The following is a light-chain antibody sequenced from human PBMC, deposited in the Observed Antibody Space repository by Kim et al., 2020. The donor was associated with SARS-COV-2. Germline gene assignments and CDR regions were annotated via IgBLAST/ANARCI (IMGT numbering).Light chain of an antibody. Sequence: QKVTISCTGSSSSIGAGYDVHWYQQLPGTAPRLLIYGNNNRPSGVPDRFSGSKSGTSASLAITGLQAEDEADYYCHSYDTSLSGLVFGGGTQLTVL. CDR1: SSSIGAGYD. CDR2: GNN. V-gene: IGLV1-40*01. J-gene: IGLJ3*02. CDR3: HSYDTSLSGLV.